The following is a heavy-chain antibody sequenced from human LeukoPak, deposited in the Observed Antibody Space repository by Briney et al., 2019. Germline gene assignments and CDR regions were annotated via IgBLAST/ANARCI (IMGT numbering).Heavy chain of an antibody. CDR1: GYTFTGYY. D-gene: IGHD1-26*01. V-gene: IGHV1-2*02. J-gene: IGHJ4*02. CDR2: INPNSGGT. CDR3: ARTRVSGNYCEDY. Sequence: ASLKVSCKASGYTFTGYYMHWVRQAPGQGLDWMGWINPNSGGTNYAQKFQGRVTMTRDTSISTAYMELSRLRSDDTAFYYCARTRVSGNYCEDYWGQGTLVTVSS.